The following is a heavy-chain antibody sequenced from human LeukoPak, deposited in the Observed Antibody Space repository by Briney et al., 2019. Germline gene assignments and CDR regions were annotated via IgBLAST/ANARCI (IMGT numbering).Heavy chain of an antibody. V-gene: IGHV3-23*01. J-gene: IGHJ5*02. CDR2: VSGNGGST. D-gene: IGHD6-13*01. Sequence: GGSLRLSCAASGFIFSSDAMNWVRLAPGKGLEWVSSVSGNGGSTFYADSVKGRFTISRDNSKNTLYLQMNSLRAEDTAVYYCAKVIAAAAKTGYNWFDPWGQGTLVTVSS. CDR3: AKVIAAAAKTGYNWFDP. CDR1: GFIFSSDA.